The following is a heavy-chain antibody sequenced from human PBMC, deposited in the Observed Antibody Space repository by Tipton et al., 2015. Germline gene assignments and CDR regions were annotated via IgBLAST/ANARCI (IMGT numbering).Heavy chain of an antibody. J-gene: IGHJ6*02. CDR1: GYSISSGYY. Sequence: TLSLTCDVSGYSISSGYYWGWIRQPPGKGLEWIGSIFHRGDTNYNPSLKSRVTISVDTSKNQFSLKLSSVTAADTAVYYCARGHYVSRMDVWGQGTTVTVS. V-gene: IGHV4-38-2*01. CDR2: IFHRGDT. CDR3: ARGHYVSRMDV. D-gene: IGHD3-10*01.